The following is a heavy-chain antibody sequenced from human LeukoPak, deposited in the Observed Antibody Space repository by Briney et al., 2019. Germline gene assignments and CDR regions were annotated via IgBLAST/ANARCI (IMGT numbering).Heavy chain of an antibody. Sequence: SETLSLTCAVYGGSFSGYYWSWIRQPPGEGLEWIGEINHSGSTNYNPSLKSRVTISVDTSKNQFSLKLSSVTAADTAVYYCARVRGSSSVWGQGTLVTVSS. CDR1: GGSFSGYY. J-gene: IGHJ4*02. D-gene: IGHD6-6*01. CDR2: INHSGST. V-gene: IGHV4-34*01. CDR3: ARVRGSSSV.